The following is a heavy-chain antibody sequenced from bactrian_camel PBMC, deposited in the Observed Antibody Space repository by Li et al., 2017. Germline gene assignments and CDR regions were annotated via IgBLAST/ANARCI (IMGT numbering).Heavy chain of an antibody. CDR1: GYTYRYYC. J-gene: IGHJ4*01. Sequence: QVQLVESGGGSVQAGGSLRLSCAASGYTYRYYCMAWFRQAPGKEREGVATIYTAGGPTYYFDSAKGRFTASRDNAENTVYLQMNSVNPEDTAMYYCAAATVPVDCYSLRRPIDFAVWGQGTQVTVS. V-gene: IGHV3S1*01. CDR2: IYTAGGPT. D-gene: IGHD3*01. CDR3: AAATVPVDCYSLRRPIDFAV.